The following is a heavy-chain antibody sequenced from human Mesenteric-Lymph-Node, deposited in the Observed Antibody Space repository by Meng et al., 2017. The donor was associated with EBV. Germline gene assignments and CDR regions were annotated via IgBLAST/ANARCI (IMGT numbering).Heavy chain of an antibody. CDR1: GGSFSGQY. D-gene: IGHD3-22*01. CDR2: LNRSGNT. Sequence: QGQLQQGGAGLLKPSEPLSLPCAVYGGSFSGQYWSWIRQPPGKGLEWIGELNRSGNTNYNPFFKGRVTISVDTSKNQFSLKLSSVTAADTAVYYCARGLGAPNLYYDSNALNYWGQGTLVTVSS. J-gene: IGHJ4*02. CDR3: ARGLGAPNLYYDSNALNY. V-gene: IGHV4-34*01.